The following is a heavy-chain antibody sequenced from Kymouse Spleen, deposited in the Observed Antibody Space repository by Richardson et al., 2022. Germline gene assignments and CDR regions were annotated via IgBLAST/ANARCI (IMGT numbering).Heavy chain of an antibody. CDR2: INHSGST. CDR3: ARSPLWFGESYFDY. J-gene: IGHJ4*02. Sequence: QVQLQQWGAGLLKPSETLSLTCAVYGGSFSGYYWSWIRQPPGKGLEWIGEINHSGSTNYNPSLKSRVTISVDTSKNQFSLKLSSVTAADTAVYYCARSPLWFGESYFDYWGQGTLVTVSS. D-gene: IGHD3-10*01. CDR1: GGSFSGYY. V-gene: IGHV4-34*01.